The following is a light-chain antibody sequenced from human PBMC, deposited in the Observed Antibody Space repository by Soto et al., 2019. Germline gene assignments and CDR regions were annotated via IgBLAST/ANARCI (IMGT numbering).Light chain of an antibody. J-gene: IGKJ1*01. CDR3: QQSDSVPWT. Sequence: DIQMTQSPPSLSASLGDRVTITCRASQNIDIFLNWYQKKPGKAPKLLIHSASSLQSGVPSTFSGTGSGTDFTLTISSLQPEDFATYYCQQSDSVPWTFGQGTTMEIK. CDR2: SAS. CDR1: QNIDIF. V-gene: IGKV1-39*01.